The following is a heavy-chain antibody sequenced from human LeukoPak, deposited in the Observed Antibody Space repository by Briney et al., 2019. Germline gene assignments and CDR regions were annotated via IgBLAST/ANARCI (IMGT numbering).Heavy chain of an antibody. J-gene: IGHJ4*02. CDR2: IHYSGST. CDR3: ASSSCSGGSCYSLGY. D-gene: IGHD2-15*01. CDR1: GGSISSYY. V-gene: IGHV4-59*01. Sequence: SETLSLTCTVSGGSISSYYWTWIRQPPGKGLEWIGYIHYSGSTNYNPSLKSRVTMSIDTSKNQFSLRLSSVTAADTAVYYCASSSCSGGSCYSLGYWGQGTLVTVSS.